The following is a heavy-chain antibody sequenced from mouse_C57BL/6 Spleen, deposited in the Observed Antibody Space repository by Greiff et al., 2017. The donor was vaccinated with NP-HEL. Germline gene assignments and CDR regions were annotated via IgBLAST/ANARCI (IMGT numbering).Heavy chain of an antibody. CDR2: IRNKANNHAT. V-gene: IGHV6-6*01. CDR3: TRTTGTGYFDY. Sequence: EVKVEESGGGLVQPGGSMKLSCAASGFTFSDAWMDWVRQSPEKGLEWVAEIRNKANNHATYYAESVKGRFTISRDDSKSSVYLQMNSLRAEDTGIYYCTRTTGTGYFDYWGQGTTLTVSS. D-gene: IGHD4-1*01. CDR1: GFTFSDAW. J-gene: IGHJ2*01.